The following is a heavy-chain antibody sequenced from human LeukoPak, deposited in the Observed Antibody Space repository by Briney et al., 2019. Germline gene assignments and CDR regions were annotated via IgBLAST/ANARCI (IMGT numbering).Heavy chain of an antibody. J-gene: IGHJ4*02. V-gene: IGHV4-34*01. CDR2: INHSGST. CDR1: GGSFSGYY. D-gene: IGHD4-17*01. CDR3: ARDRKNGAPRRPPYY. Sequence: PSETLSPTCAVYGGSFSGYYWSWIRQPPGKGLEWIGEINHSGSTNYNPSLKSRVTISVDTSKNQFSLKLSSVTAADTAVYYCARDRKNGAPRRPPYYWGQGTLVTVSS.